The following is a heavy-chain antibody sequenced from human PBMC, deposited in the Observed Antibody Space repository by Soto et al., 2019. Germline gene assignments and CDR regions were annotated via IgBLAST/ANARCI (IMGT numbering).Heavy chain of an antibody. J-gene: IGHJ6*02. D-gene: IGHD1-26*01. Sequence: GGSLRLSCAASGFTFSSYAMHWVRQAPGKGLEWVAVISYDGSNKYYADSVKGRFTISRDNSKNTLYLQMNSLRAEDTAVYYCARDSGSQWELLLGYYYYYGMDVWGQGTTVTVSS. CDR3: ARDSGSQWELLLGYYYYYGMDV. V-gene: IGHV3-30-3*01. CDR1: GFTFSSYA. CDR2: ISYDGSNK.